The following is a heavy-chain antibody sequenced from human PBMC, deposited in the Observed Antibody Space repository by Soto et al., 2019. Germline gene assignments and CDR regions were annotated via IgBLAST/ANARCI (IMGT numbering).Heavy chain of an antibody. J-gene: IGHJ4*02. Sequence: EVQLVESGGGLVQPGGSLRLSCAASGFTFSSYEMNWVRQAPGKGLEWVSYISSSGSYTNYADSVKGRFTISRDNAKNSLYLQMNSLRAEDTAVYYCARVLRDTFGGVIGYWGQGTLVTVSS. CDR3: ARVLRDTFGGVIGY. CDR1: GFTFSSYE. V-gene: IGHV3-48*03. CDR2: ISSSGSYT. D-gene: IGHD3-16*01.